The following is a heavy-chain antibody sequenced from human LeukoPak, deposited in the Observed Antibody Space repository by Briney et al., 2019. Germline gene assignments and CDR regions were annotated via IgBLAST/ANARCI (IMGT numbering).Heavy chain of an antibody. Sequence: SETLSLTCAVYGGSFSGYYWSWIRQPPGKGLEWIGEINHSGSTNYNPSLKSRVTISVDTSKDQFSLKLSSVTAADTAAYYCARHSGYDYYYYYYMDVWGKGTTVTVSS. D-gene: IGHD5-12*01. CDR1: GGSFSGYY. J-gene: IGHJ6*03. CDR2: INHSGST. V-gene: IGHV4-34*01. CDR3: ARHSGYDYYYYYYMDV.